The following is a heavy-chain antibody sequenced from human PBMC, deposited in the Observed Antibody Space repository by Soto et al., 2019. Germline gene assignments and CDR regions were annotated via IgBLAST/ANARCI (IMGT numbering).Heavy chain of an antibody. D-gene: IGHD4-17*01. Sequence: QVQVVQSGPEVKNPGSSVKVSCKASGGTLSSYAINWVRQAPGQGLEWVGGVIPFFDSTKYAQKCQGRDTITADNSRSTVYLELTGLRFDDTAVYYCARGTLRRDGYTGDRDADYIYTMDVWGQGTTVTVS. J-gene: IGHJ6*02. CDR1: GGTLSSYA. CDR2: VIPFFDST. CDR3: ARGTLRRDGYTGDRDADYIYTMDV. V-gene: IGHV1-69*06.